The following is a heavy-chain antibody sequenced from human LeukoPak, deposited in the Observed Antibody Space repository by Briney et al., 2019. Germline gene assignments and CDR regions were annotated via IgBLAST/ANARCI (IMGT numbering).Heavy chain of an antibody. CDR2: ISSSSSYI. D-gene: IGHD3-10*01. CDR3: ARGTIWTMIRGLIRGGWFDP. Sequence: PGGSLRLSCAASGFTFSSYSMNWVRQAPGKGLEWVSSISSSSSYIYYADSVKGRFTISRDNAKNSLYLQMNSLRAEDTAVYYCARGTIWTMIRGLIRGGWFDPWGQGTLVTVSS. CDR1: GFTFSSYS. J-gene: IGHJ5*02. V-gene: IGHV3-21*01.